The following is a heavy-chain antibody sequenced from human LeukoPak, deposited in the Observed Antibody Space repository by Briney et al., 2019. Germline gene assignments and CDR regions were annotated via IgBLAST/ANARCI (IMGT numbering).Heavy chain of an antibody. Sequence: GESLKISCKGSGYSFTSYWIGWVRRMPGKGLEWMGIIYPGDSDTRYSPSFQGQVTISADKSISTAYLQWSSLKASDTAMYYCARAVGGNYGSEVCDYWGQGTLVTVSS. V-gene: IGHV5-51*01. J-gene: IGHJ4*02. CDR1: GYSFTSYW. CDR2: IYPGDSDT. CDR3: ARAVGGNYGSEVCDY. D-gene: IGHD1-7*01.